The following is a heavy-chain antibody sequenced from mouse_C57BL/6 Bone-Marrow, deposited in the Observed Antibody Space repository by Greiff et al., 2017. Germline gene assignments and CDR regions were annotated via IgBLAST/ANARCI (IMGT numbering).Heavy chain of an antibody. V-gene: IGHV14-2*01. CDR3: AGYDGAFDY. CDR1: GFNIKDYY. CDR2: IDTEDGET. Sequence: VQVVESGAELVKPGASVKLSCTASGFNIKDYYMHWVKQRTEQGLEWIGRIDTEDGETKYALKFQGKAPITADTSSNTAYLQISSLPSEDTAVYYCAGYDGAFDYWGQGTTLTVSS. J-gene: IGHJ2*01. D-gene: IGHD2-2*01.